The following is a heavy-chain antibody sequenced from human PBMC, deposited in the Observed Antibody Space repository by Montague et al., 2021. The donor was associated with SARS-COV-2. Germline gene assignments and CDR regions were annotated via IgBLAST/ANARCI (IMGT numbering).Heavy chain of an antibody. J-gene: IGHJ4*02. CDR1: GGSFSAYY. D-gene: IGHD3-22*01. Sequence: LTCAVYGGSFSAYYWSWIRQLPGKGLEWVSYISNSGDTKCYADSVKGRITTSRANTKNSLYMQMSSLRAEDTAVYYSARAGEDYYYDSRGFLYWGQGILVTVSS. V-gene: IGHV3-11*04. CDR3: ARAGEDYYYDSRGFLY. CDR2: ISNSGDTK.